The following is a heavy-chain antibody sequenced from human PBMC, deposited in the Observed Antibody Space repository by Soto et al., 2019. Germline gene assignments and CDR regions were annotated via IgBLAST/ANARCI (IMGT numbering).Heavy chain of an antibody. CDR2: IYYSGST. V-gene: IGHV4-30-4*01. CDR3: ARDRRGYSGYDTYYYYYGMDV. CDR1: GGSISSGDYY. D-gene: IGHD5-12*01. J-gene: IGHJ6*02. Sequence: KPSETLSLTCTVSGGSISSGDYYWSWIRQPPGKGLEWIGYIYYSGSTYYNPSLKSRVTISVDTSKNQFSLKLSSVTAADTAVYYCARDRRGYSGYDTYYYYYGMDVWGQGTTVTVSS.